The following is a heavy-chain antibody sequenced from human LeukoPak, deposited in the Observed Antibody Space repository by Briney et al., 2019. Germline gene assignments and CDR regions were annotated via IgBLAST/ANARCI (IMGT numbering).Heavy chain of an antibody. J-gene: IGHJ4*02. D-gene: IGHD5-24*01. CDR1: GCSISSYY. CDR3: ARGGGDGYYFDY. V-gene: IGHV4-59*01. CDR2: IHYSGST. Sequence: SETLSLTCTVSGCSISSYYWSWIRQPPGKGLEWIGYIHYSGSTNYNPSLKSRVTISVDTSKNQFSLKLSSVTAADTAVYYCARGGGDGYYFDYWGQGTLVTVSS.